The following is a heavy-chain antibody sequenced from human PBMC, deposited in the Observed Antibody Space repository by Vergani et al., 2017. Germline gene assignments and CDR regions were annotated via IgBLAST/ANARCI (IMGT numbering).Heavy chain of an antibody. CDR2: IWYDGSNK. Sequence: QVQLVESGGGVVQPGRSLRLSCAASGCTFSSYGMHWVRQAPGKGLEWVAVIWYDGSNKYYADSVKGRFTISRDNSKNTLYLQMNSLRAEDTAVYYCARDFQWGSGDGWDYFDYWGQGTLVTVSS. V-gene: IGHV3-33*01. J-gene: IGHJ4*02. D-gene: IGHD1-26*01. CDR1: GCTFSSYG. CDR3: ARDFQWGSGDGWDYFDY.